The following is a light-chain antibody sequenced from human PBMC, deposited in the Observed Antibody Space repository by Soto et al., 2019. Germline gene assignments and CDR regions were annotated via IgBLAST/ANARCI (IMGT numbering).Light chain of an antibody. Sequence: SVLTQPASVSGSPGQSITISCTGTSSDIGAYNYVSWFQQYPGKAPKLIIYEVSNRPSGVSTRFSGSKSANTASLTISGLRAEDEADYHCTAYTGISSWVFGGGTKVTVL. J-gene: IGLJ3*02. CDR2: EVS. V-gene: IGLV2-14*01. CDR3: TAYTGISSWV. CDR1: SSDIGAYNY.